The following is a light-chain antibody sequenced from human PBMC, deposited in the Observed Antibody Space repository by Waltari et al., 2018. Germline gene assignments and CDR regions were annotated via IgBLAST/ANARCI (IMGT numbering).Light chain of an antibody. V-gene: IGKV1-27*01. CDR2: LAS. CDR1: QGIDNF. Sequence: DIQMTQSPSSLSASVGDRVTISCRASQGIDNFLAWSQQKPGKVPKLLISLASTVQSGVPSRFSGSGSGTDFTLTISSLQPDDVATYYCQKYNSAPWTFGQGTKVEIK. J-gene: IGKJ1*01. CDR3: QKYNSAPWT.